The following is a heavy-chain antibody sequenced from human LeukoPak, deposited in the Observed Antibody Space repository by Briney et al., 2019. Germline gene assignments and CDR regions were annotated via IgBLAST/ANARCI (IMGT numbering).Heavy chain of an antibody. CDR3: ARQYGLPTFDY. V-gene: IGHV4-34*01. CDR1: GGSFSGYY. J-gene: IGHJ4*02. D-gene: IGHD5-12*01. Sequence: PSETLSLTCAVYGGSFSGYYWSWIRQPPGKGLEWIGEINHSGSTNYNPSLKSRVTISVDTSKNQFSLKLSSVTAADTAVYYCARQYGLPTFDYWGQGTLVTVSS. CDR2: INHSGST.